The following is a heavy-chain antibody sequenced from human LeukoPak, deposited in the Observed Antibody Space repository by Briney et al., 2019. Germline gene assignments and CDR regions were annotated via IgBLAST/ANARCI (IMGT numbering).Heavy chain of an antibody. Sequence: PSETLSLTCTVSGGSISSYYWSWIRQPPGKGLEWIGYIYYSGSTNYNPSLKSRVTISVDTSKNQFSLKLSSVTAADTAVYYCASSPKRREPYKGFDCWGQGTLVTVSS. V-gene: IGHV4-59*08. D-gene: IGHD1-26*01. J-gene: IGHJ4*02. CDR1: GGSISSYY. CDR3: ASSPKRREPYKGFDC. CDR2: IYYSGST.